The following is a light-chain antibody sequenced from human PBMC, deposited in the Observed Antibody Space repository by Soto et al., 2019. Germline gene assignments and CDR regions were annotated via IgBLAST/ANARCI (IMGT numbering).Light chain of an antibody. J-gene: IGKJ4*01. CDR1: QSVLYSSNNKNY. Sequence: DIVMTQSPDSLAVSLGERATINCKSSQSVLYSSNNKNYLAWYQQKPGQAPRLIIYDASVRATGIPARFSGSGSGTDFTLTISSLEPEDFAVYYCQEGTYWPAFGGGTKVDIK. CDR3: QEGTYWPA. V-gene: IGKV4-1*01. CDR2: DAS.